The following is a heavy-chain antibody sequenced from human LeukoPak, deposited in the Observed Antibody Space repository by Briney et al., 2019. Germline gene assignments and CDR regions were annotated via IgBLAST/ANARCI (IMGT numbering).Heavy chain of an antibody. Sequence: GASVKVSCKASGYTFTGSGWYLYWLRQAPGQGLECVGWIHPNNGATLYAQKFQGRVAMTTDTSISTAYMELSRLRPGDTAMYYCARDGPAQMVDFDYWGQGTLVTVSS. D-gene: IGHD3-10*01. CDR3: ARDGPAQMVDFDY. CDR2: IHPNNGAT. CDR1: GYTFTGSGWY. V-gene: IGHV1-2*02. J-gene: IGHJ4*02.